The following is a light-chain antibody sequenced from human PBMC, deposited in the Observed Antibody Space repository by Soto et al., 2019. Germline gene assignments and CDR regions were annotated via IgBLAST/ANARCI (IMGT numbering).Light chain of an antibody. Sequence: QSALAQPASVSGSPGQSITISCTGTSSDVGRYNYVSWYQQHPGKAPKLMIYEVSDRPSGISSRFSGSKSGNTASLTISGLQTEDEADYYCSSYGGYYNYVFGTGTKVTVL. V-gene: IGLV2-14*01. CDR3: SSYGGYYNYV. CDR1: SSDVGRYNY. J-gene: IGLJ1*01. CDR2: EVS.